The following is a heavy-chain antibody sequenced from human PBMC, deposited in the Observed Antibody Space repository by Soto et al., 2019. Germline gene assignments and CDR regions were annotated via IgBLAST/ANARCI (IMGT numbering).Heavy chain of an antibody. CDR2: INPNSGGT. J-gene: IGHJ3*02. D-gene: IGHD6-13*01. Sequence: QVQLVQSGAEVKKPGASVKVSCKASGYTFTGYYMHWVRQAPGQGLEWMGWINPNSGGTNYAQKFQGWVTMTRDTSISTAYMELSRLRSDDTAVYYCARGIAAAGSSPHDAFDIWGQGTMVTVSS. V-gene: IGHV1-2*04. CDR1: GYTFTGYY. CDR3: ARGIAAAGSSPHDAFDI.